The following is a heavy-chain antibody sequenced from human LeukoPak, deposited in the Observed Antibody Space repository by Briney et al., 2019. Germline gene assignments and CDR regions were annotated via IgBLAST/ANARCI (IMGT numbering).Heavy chain of an antibody. CDR1: GGSVSSGSYY. CDR2: IYYSGST. D-gene: IGHD5-24*01. CDR3: ARDGMATDYYYGMDV. Sequence: SETLSLTCTVSGGSVSSGSYYWSWIRQPPGKGLGWIGYIYYSGSTNYNPSLKSRVTISVDTSKNQFSLKLSSVTAADTAVYYCARDGMATDYYYGMDVWGQGTTVTVSS. J-gene: IGHJ6*02. V-gene: IGHV4-61*01.